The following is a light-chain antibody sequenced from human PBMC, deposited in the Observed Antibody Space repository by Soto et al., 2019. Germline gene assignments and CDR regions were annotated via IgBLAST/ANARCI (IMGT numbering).Light chain of an antibody. CDR1: SIDVGIYNY. CDR3: TSYRYSISLVV. CDR2: EVS. J-gene: IGLJ2*01. V-gene: IGLV2-14*01. Sequence: QSALTQPASVSGSPGQTITITCTGTSIDVGIYNYVSWYQHHPGKAPKLITYEVSNRPSGVSNRFSGSKSGNTASLTISGLQAEDEAFYYCTSYRYSISLVVFGGGTKLTVL.